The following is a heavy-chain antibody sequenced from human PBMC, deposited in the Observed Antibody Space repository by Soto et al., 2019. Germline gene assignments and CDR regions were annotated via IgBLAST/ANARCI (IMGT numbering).Heavy chain of an antibody. D-gene: IGHD3-3*01. Sequence: QVQLVESGGGVVQPGGSLRLSCAASGFTFSTYGMHWVRQAPGKGLEWVAVISYDGSNRYYGDSVKGRFTISRDNSKNTLYLQMNSLRAEDTAVYYCASTWSGYYYSDSWGQGTLVTVSS. J-gene: IGHJ4*02. CDR1: GFTFSTYG. CDR3: ASTWSGYYYSDS. V-gene: IGHV3-30*03. CDR2: ISYDGSNR.